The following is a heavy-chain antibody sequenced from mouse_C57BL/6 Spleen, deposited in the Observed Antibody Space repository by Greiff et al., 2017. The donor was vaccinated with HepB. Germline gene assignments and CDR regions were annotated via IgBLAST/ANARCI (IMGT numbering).Heavy chain of an antibody. CDR1: GYSITSGYY. V-gene: IGHV3-6*01. CDR3: ARDGDYGSSPWFAY. Sequence: EVQLQESGPGLVKPSQSLSLTCSVTGYSITSGYYWNWIRQFPGNKLEWMGYISYDGSNNYNPSLKNRISITRDTSKNQFFLKLNSVTTEDTATYYCARDGDYGSSPWFAYWGQGTLVTVSA. J-gene: IGHJ3*01. D-gene: IGHD1-1*01. CDR2: ISYDGSN.